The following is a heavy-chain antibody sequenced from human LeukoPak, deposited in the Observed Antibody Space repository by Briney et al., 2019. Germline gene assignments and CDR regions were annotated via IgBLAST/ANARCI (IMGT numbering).Heavy chain of an antibody. CDR2: IYYTGYT. D-gene: IGHD4-17*01. CDR1: GGSISNHGHF. V-gene: IGHV4-31*03. CDR3: ARLDKHGDLVGTFDI. J-gene: IGHJ3*02. Sequence: SETLSLTCIVSGGSISNHGHFWSWIRQHQGQGLEWIGYIYYTGYTYYNPSLKSRVTISVDTSKNQFSLKLSSVTAADTAVSYCARLDKHGDLVGTFDIWGQGTMVTVSS.